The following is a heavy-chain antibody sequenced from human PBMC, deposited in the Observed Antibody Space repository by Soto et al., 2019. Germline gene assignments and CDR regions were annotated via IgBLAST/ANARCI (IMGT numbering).Heavy chain of an antibody. CDR1: GFTFRSYA. V-gene: IGHV3-23*01. J-gene: IGHJ6*02. D-gene: IGHD3-9*01. CDR3: AKGNNLRYFDWLFHYYYYGMDV. CDR2: ISGSGGST. Sequence: PGGSQRLSCTASGFTFRSYAMSWVRQAPGKGLEWVSAISGSGGSTYYADSVKGRFTISRDNSKNTLYLQMNSLRAEDTAVYYCAKGNNLRYFDWLFHYYYYGMDVWGQGTTVTVSS.